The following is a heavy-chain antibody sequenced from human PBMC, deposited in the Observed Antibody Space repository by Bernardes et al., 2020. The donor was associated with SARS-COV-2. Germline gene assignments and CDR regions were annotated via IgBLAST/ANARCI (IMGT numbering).Heavy chain of an antibody. J-gene: IGHJ6*02. D-gene: IGHD2-8*02. Sequence: VWSLSLSCAASGFSFKTFGLNWVRQAPGKGLEWVSSISSSGSYKYYADSVKGRFTISRDDAENSLYLEMNSLGAEDTALYYCARGPYCPGGICTFYGMDVWGQGTTVTVSS. CDR2: ISSSGSYK. V-gene: IGHV3-21*06. CDR3: ARGPYCPGGICTFYGMDV. CDR1: GFSFKTFG.